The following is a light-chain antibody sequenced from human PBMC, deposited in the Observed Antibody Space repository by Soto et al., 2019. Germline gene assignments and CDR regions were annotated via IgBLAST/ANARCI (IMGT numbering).Light chain of an antibody. CDR2: GAS. J-gene: IGKJ1*01. V-gene: IGKV3-20*01. Sequence: EIVLTQSPGTLSLSPGERATLSCRASQSVSSNLAWYQQKPGQAPRLLIYGASSRATGIPDRFSGSGSGTDFTLTISRLEPEDFAVYYCQQYGSSPGWTFGQGTKVDIK. CDR1: QSVSSN. CDR3: QQYGSSPGWT.